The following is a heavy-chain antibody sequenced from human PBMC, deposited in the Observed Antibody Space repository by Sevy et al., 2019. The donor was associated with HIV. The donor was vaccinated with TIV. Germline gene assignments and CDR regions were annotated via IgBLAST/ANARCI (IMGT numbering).Heavy chain of an antibody. CDR2: IRQDGNEI. Sequence: GGSLRISCVASGFTFDNYCMQWVRQAPGKGLEWVANIRQDGNEIYYADSVKGRFTISRDNAKESLYLQMSNLRVEDTAIYYCARRYFDLWGQGILVTVSS. CDR3: ARRYFDL. J-gene: IGHJ4*02. V-gene: IGHV3-7*01. CDR1: GFTFDNYC.